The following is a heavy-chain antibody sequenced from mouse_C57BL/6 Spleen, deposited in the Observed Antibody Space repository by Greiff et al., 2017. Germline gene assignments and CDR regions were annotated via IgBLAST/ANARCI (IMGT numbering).Heavy chain of an antibody. V-gene: IGHV1-80*01. CDR1: GYAFSSYW. D-gene: IGHD1-1*01. CDR3: AREDYYGSSRVYAMGD. J-gene: IGHJ4*01. Sequence: QVQLQQSGAELVKPGASVKISCKASGYAFSSYWMNWVKQRPGQGLEWIGQIYPGDGDTNYNGKFKGKATLTADKSSSTAYMQLSSLTSEDSAVYVCAREDYYGSSRVYAMGDWGQGTSVTVAT. CDR2: IYPGDGDT.